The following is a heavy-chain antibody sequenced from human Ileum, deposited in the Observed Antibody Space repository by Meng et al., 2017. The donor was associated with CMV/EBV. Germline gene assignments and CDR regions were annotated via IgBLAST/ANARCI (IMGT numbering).Heavy chain of an antibody. CDR2: IYYSGST. Sequence: ESLKISCTVSGGSISSSNYYWGWIRQPPGKGLEWIGSIYYSGSTYYNPSLKSRVTLSVDTSKNQFSLKLSSVTAADTALYYCARLRYYYGMDVWGQGTTVTVSS. V-gene: IGHV4-39*01. CDR3: ARLRYYYGMDV. D-gene: IGHD4-17*01. J-gene: IGHJ6*02. CDR1: GGSISSSNYY.